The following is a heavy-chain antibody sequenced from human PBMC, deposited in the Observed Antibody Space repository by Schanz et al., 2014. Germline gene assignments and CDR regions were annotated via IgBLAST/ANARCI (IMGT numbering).Heavy chain of an antibody. CDR1: GFTFSSYS. J-gene: IGHJ6*02. Sequence: EVPLVESGGGLVQPGGSLRLSCAASGFTFSSYSMNWVRQAPGKGLEWVSYISSSSSTRYYADSVKGRFTISRDNAKNSQFLQMNSLRAEDTAVDYCARDFLQEQLGCSLCYYAMDVWGQGTTVTVSS. CDR2: ISSSSSTR. D-gene: IGHD1-1*01. V-gene: IGHV3-48*01. CDR3: ARDFLQEQLGCSLCYYAMDV.